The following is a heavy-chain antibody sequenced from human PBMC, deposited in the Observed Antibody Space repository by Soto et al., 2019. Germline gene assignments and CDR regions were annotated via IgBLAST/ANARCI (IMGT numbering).Heavy chain of an antibody. CDR1: GYTFSAYA. J-gene: IGHJ6*02. V-gene: IGHV1-3*01. Sequence: ASVRFSCKASGYTFSAYALHWVRQAPGQRLEWMGWINGGTGYTRYSQKFQARVTITRDTSASTAYVELTSLRSEDTAVYYCASGPVAVTGPSYYYGMDVWGQGTTVTVSS. CDR3: ASGPVAVTGPSYYYGMDV. D-gene: IGHD2-21*02. CDR2: INGGTGYT.